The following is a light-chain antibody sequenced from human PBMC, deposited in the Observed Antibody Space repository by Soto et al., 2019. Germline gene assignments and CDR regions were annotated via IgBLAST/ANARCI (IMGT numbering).Light chain of an antibody. CDR1: QSISSW. V-gene: IGKV1-5*01. J-gene: IGKJ2*02. CDR2: DAS. CDR3: QQYNSYPST. Sequence: DIQMTQSPSTLSASVGDRVTITCRASQSISSWLAWYQQKPGKAPKLLIYDASSLESGVPSRFSVNGSGTEFTHTISSLQPDDFETYYCQQYNSYPSTFGQGPKLEIK.